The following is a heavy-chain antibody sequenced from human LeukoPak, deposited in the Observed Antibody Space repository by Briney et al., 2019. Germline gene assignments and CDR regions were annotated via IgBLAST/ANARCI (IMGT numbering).Heavy chain of an antibody. J-gene: IGHJ1*01. CDR3: ATPAAGPGAEYSLY. CDR2: IDFTSRYI. CDR1: GFTFSSYA. V-gene: IGHV3-21*01. D-gene: IGHD6-13*01. Sequence: GGSLRLSCAASGFTFSSYAMNWVRQAPGKGLEWVSSIDFTSRYIYNADSVKGRFTTSRDNAKNSLDLQMNSLKVEDTAVYYCATPAAGPGAEYSLYWGQGTLVIVSS.